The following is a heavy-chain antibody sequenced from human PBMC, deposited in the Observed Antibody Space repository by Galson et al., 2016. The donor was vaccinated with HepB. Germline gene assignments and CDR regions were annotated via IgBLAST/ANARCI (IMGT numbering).Heavy chain of an antibody. CDR1: GLTFTNAW. V-gene: IGHV3-15*07. Sequence: SLRLSCAASGLTFTNAWMNWVRQTPGKGLEWVGRIKSKADGGTTDYVEPVKDRFTISRDDSKDTVYLQMNSLTTADTGVYYCTTDFEVPSTIDGAMDVWGQGTTVTVSS. D-gene: IGHD2-2*01. J-gene: IGHJ6*02. CDR3: TTDFEVPSTIDGAMDV. CDR2: IKSKADGGTT.